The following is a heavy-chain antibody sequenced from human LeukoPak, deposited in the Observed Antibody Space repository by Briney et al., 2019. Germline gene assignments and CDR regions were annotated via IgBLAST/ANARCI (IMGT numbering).Heavy chain of an antibody. CDR2: IADDGKDK. Sequence: GGSLRLSCAASGFTFSTYPMHWVRQAPGKGLEWVAVIADDGKDKHYVESVKGRFTISRDNSKNTLYLQMNSLRLEDTAAYYCARDRHIAAAGYYFDYWGQGTLVTVSS. CDR1: GFTFSTYP. D-gene: IGHD6-25*01. V-gene: IGHV3-30*04. J-gene: IGHJ4*02. CDR3: ARDRHIAAAGYYFDY.